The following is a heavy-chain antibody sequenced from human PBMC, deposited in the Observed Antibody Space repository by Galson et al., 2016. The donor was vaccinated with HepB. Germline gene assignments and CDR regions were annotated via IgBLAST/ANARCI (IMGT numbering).Heavy chain of an antibody. Sequence: SVKVSCKASGCTFSRYGISWVRQAPGQGLEWLGWISANSGNTIYAQKLQDRVTMTRDTSASTVYMDLRSLRSDDTAVYYCARDVQFRFDYWGQGTLVTVSS. V-gene: IGHV1-18*01. CDR2: ISANSGNT. CDR3: ARDVQFRFDY. D-gene: IGHD4-11*01. CDR1: GCTFSRYG. J-gene: IGHJ4*02.